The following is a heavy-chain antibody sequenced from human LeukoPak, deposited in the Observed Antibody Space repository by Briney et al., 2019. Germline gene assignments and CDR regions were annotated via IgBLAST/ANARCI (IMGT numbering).Heavy chain of an antibody. Sequence: PGGSLRLSCAASGFNVNNNYMSWVRQAPGKGLECVSVMYSGGSTKYADSVKGRFTISRHNSENTPYLQLSSLRVEDTAVYYCAKVVSGGGNYVMDVWGQGTTVTVSS. CDR3: AKVVSGGGNYVMDV. J-gene: IGHJ6*02. D-gene: IGHD2-15*01. CDR2: MYSGGST. CDR1: GFNVNNNY. V-gene: IGHV3-53*04.